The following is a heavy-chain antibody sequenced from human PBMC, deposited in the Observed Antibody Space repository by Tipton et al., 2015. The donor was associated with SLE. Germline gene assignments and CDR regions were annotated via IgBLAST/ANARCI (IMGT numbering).Heavy chain of an antibody. V-gene: IGHV3-49*04. CDR1: GFTFSTYG. CDR3: TRAFTIFGVVYYYYMDV. J-gene: IGHJ6*03. Sequence: SLRLSCAAFGFTFSTYGMSWVRQAPGKGLEWVGFIRSKAYGGTTEYAASVKGRFTISRGDSKSIAYLQMNSLKTEDTAVYYCTRAFTIFGVVYYYYMDVWGKGTTVTVSS. CDR2: IRSKAYGGTT. D-gene: IGHD3-3*01.